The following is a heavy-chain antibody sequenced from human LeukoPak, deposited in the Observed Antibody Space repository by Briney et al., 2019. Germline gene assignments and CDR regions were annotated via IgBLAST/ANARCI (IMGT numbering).Heavy chain of an antibody. CDR1: GGSFSGYY. J-gene: IGHJ4*02. D-gene: IGHD6-19*01. CDR3: AAGAPGSRWYAGY. V-gene: IGHV4-34*01. CDR2: INHSGST. Sequence: SQTLSLTCAVYGGSFSGYYWSWIRQPQGKGMGWLGEINHSGSTNYNPSFKSRVTISADTSKNQFSLKLSSVTAADTAVYYCAAGAPGSRWYAGYWGQGTLVTVSS.